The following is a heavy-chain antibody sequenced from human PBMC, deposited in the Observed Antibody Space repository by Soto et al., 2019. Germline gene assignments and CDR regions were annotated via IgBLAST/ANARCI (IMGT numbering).Heavy chain of an antibody. V-gene: IGHV4-39*01. CDR3: ATHPGSRSSNS. D-gene: IGHD6-6*01. J-gene: IGHJ4*02. Sequence: QLQLQESGPGLVRPSETLSLTCTVSGGSIRGSSYYWGWIRQPPGKGLEWIASIYYTGSVFYNQSLKGRVTISVDTSKNQFSLNLNSVTAADTAIYYCATHPGSRSSNSWGQGTLVTVSS. CDR1: GGSIRGSSYY. CDR2: IYYTGSV.